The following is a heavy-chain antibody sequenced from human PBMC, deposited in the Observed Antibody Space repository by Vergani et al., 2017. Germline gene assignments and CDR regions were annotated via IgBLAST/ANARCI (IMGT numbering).Heavy chain of an antibody. CDR1: GYSFTSYW. Sequence: EVQLVQSGAEVKKPGESLKISCKGSGYSFTSYWIGWVRQMPGKGLEWMGRIDPSDSYTNYSPSFQGHVTISADKSISTAYLQWSSLKASDTAMYYCASITPYESWFDPWGQGTLVTVSS. J-gene: IGHJ5*02. CDR3: ASITPYESWFDP. CDR2: IDPSDSYT. V-gene: IGHV5-10-1*01. D-gene: IGHD5-12*01.